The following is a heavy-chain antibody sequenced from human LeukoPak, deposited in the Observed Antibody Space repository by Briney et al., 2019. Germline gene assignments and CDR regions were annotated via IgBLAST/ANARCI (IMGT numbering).Heavy chain of an antibody. CDR3: ASGDYDSSGYYPENWFDP. V-gene: IGHV1-18*01. J-gene: IGHJ5*02. CDR2: ISAYNGNT. D-gene: IGHD3-22*01. Sequence: ASVKVSCKASGYTFTSYGISWVRQAPGQGLEWMGWISAYNGNTNYAQKFQGRVTMTRDTSISTAYMELSRLRSDDTAVYYCASGDYDSSGYYPENWFDPWGQGTLVTVSS. CDR1: GYTFTSYG.